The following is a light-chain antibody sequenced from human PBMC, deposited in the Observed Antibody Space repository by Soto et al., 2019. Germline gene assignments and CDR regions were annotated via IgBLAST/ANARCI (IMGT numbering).Light chain of an antibody. CDR1: QSVAGNF. CDR2: AAS. J-gene: IGKJ3*01. V-gene: IGKV3-20*01. Sequence: EIVLTQSPGTLSLSPGERATLSCTASQSVAGNFLAWYQQRPGQAPRLLISAASSRATAIPDRFSGSGSETEFTLTISRLEPDDSAVYFCQQYGNSPLTFGPGTKLNIK. CDR3: QQYGNSPLT.